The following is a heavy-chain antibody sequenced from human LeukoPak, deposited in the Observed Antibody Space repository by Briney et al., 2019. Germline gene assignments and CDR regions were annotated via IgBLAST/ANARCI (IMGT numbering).Heavy chain of an antibody. CDR1: GGSVSSSSHY. D-gene: IGHD6-19*01. J-gene: IGHJ4*02. Sequence: PSETLSLTCTVSGGSVSSSSHYWGWIRQPPGKVVGRVGNIYYSSSTFYNPSHKSRVTISLDTSKHHISLILSSVTAEDKAVYYCTRRGDGNNSGWYVSPYYFDYWGQGTLVTVSS. CDR2: IYYSSST. V-gene: IGHV4-39*07. CDR3: TRRGDGNNSGWYVSPYYFDY.